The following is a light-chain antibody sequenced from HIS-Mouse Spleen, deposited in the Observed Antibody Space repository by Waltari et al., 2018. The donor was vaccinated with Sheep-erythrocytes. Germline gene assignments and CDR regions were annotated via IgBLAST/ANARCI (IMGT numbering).Light chain of an antibody. CDR1: QSISSW. J-gene: IGKJ4*01. Sequence: DIQMTQSPSTLSASVGDRVTITCRASQSISSWLAWYQQKPGKAPKLLSYKGSSLESGVPSRFSGSGSGTEFTLTISSLQPDDFATYYCQQYNSYPLTFGGGTKVEIK. CDR2: KGS. CDR3: QQYNSYPLT. V-gene: IGKV1-5*03.